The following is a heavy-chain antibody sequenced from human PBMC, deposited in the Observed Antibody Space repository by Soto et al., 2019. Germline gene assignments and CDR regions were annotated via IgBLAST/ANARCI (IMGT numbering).Heavy chain of an antibody. V-gene: IGHV1-69*01. J-gene: IGHJ3*01. CDR3: VRDRSIYYSDPHDEFVASDYEV. CDR2: FIPIFRTL. Sequence: QVQLIQSEAEVKKPGSSVRVSCTASGGIFGSHGFSWVRQAPGQRLEWVGGFIPIFRTLTYTEKFQARVRIPGDESTNTVYLDLSSLTSEDTAVYYCVRDRSIYYSDPHDEFVASDYEVWGQGTMVSVSS. D-gene: IGHD3-22*01. CDR1: GGIFGSHG.